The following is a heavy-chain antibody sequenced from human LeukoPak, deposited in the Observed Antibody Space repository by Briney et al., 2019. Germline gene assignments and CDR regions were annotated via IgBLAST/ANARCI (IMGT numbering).Heavy chain of an antibody. D-gene: IGHD3-22*01. CDR1: GYTFTSYD. CDR2: MNPNSGST. CDR3: AGSYYDSSGYYSRWFDP. Sequence: ASVKVSCKASGYTFTSYDINWVRQATGQGLEWMGWMNPNSGSTGYAQKFQGRVTMTRNTSISTAYMELSSLRSEDTAVYYCAGSYYDSSGYYSRWFDPWGQGTLVTVSS. J-gene: IGHJ5*02. V-gene: IGHV1-8*01.